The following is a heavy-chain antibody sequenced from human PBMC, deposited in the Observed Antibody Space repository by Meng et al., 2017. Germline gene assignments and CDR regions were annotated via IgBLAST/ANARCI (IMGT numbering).Heavy chain of an antibody. V-gene: IGHV3-74*01. J-gene: IGHJ4*02. CDR3: LDEAPRSDY. CDR1: GFTFNNYW. CDR2: ISGDGSIT. Sequence: EGQWVEYGGGLVQPGGSLRLSCAASGFTFNNYWMHWVRQVPGKGLVWVSRISGDGSITNYADSVKGRFTISRDNAKNTLYLQMNSLRPEDTAVYYCLDEAPRSDYWGQGSLVTVSS. D-gene: IGHD1-1*01.